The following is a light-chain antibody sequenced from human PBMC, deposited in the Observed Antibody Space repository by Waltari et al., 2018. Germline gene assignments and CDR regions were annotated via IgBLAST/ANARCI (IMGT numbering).Light chain of an antibody. CDR2: DVT. CDR3: SSYTTSSTVV. J-gene: IGLJ2*01. V-gene: IGLV2-14*03. Sequence: QSALTQPASVSGSPGQSITFSCPGTSSDLGTYDYVSWYQQHPGKAPKLMIYDVTKRPSGVSDRFSGSKSGNTASLTISGLQAEDEADYYCSSYTTSSTVVFGGGTKVTVL. CDR1: SSDLGTYDY.